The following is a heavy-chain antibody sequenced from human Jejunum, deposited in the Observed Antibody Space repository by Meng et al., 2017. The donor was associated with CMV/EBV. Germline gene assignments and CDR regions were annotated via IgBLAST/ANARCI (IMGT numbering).Heavy chain of an antibody. V-gene: IGHV1-18*04. D-gene: IGHD7-27*01. J-gene: IGHJ4*02. CDR1: GYTFTDHN. CDR3: ARDVWGFDY. Sequence: QGYLLQSGAEVKKPGASVKLFCKTSGYTFTDHNIGWVRQAPGQGIEWVGWISLCNGQTVYGHKLQGRVTVTTDTSTSTAYMELRSLRSDDTAMYYCARDVWGFDYWGQGTLVTVSS. CDR2: ISLCNGQT.